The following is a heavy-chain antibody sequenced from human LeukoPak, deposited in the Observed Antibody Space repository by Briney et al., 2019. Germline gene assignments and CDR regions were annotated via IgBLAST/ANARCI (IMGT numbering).Heavy chain of an antibody. Sequence: SETLSLTCAVYGVSFSGYYWSWIRQPPGKGLEWIGEINHSGSTNYNPSLKSRVTISVDTSKNQFSLKLSSVTAADTAVYYCARGPRERRTAYYYYGMDVWGQGTTVTVSS. D-gene: IGHD1-1*01. V-gene: IGHV4-34*01. J-gene: IGHJ6*02. CDR2: INHSGST. CDR1: GVSFSGYY. CDR3: ARGPRERRTAYYYYGMDV.